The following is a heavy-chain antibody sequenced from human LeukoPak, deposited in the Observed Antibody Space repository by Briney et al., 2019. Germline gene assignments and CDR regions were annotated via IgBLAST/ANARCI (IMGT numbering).Heavy chain of an antibody. CDR3: ARTWLPRLSVIDY. J-gene: IGHJ4*02. CDR2: INHSGST. D-gene: IGHD3-22*01. Sequence: SETLSLTCAVSGGSISSGGYSWSWIRQPPGKGLEWIGEINHSGSTNYNPSLKSRVTISVDTSKNQFSLKLSSVTAADTVVYYCARTWLPRLSVIDYWGQGTLVTVSS. V-gene: IGHV4-34*01. CDR1: GGSISSGGYS.